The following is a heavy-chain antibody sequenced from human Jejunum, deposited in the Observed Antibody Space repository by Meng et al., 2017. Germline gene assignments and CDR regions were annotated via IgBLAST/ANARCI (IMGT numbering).Heavy chain of an antibody. Sequence: QLQLLQWVAGLLKPSETLSLTCNCYGDSFTDYYWNWIRQPPGKGLEWIGEIHHSGSTNYNASLESRVTISRDTSKKQFSLRLSSVTAADTAVYYCARRIRGGSYLGWGQGTLVTVSS. V-gene: IGHV4-34*01. CDR3: ARRIRGGSYLG. CDR2: IHHSGST. CDR1: GDSFTDYY. J-gene: IGHJ4*02. D-gene: IGHD1-26*01.